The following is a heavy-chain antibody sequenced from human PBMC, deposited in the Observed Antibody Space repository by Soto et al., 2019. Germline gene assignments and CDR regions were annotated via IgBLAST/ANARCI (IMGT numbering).Heavy chain of an antibody. CDR1: GFTFSSYS. J-gene: IGHJ4*02. D-gene: IGHD2-21*02. V-gene: IGHV3-48*02. CDR2: ISSSSSTI. Sequence: ESGGGLVQPGGSLRLSCAASGFTFSSYSMNWVRQAPGKGLEWVSYISSSSSTIYYADSVKGRFTISRDNAKNSLYLQMNSLRDEDTAVYYCARDDGVYCGGDCYPPGLDYWGQGTLVTVSS. CDR3: ARDDGVYCGGDCYPPGLDY.